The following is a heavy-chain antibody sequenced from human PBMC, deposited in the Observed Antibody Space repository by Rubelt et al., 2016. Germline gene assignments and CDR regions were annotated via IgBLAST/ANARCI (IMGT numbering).Heavy chain of an antibody. J-gene: IGHJ4*02. CDR2: INHSGST. V-gene: IGHV4-34*01. CDR1: GGSFSGYY. Sequence: QVRLQQWGAGLLKPSETPSLTCAVYGGSFSGYYWSWIRQPPGKGLEWIGEINHSGSTNYNPSLKSRVTNSVDTSKNQFSLKLSSVTAADTAVYYCAREGFDYWGQGTLVTVSS. CDR3: AREGFDY.